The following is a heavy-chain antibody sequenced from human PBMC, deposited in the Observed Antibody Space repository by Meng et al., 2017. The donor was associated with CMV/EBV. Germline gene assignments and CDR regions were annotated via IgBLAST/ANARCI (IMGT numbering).Heavy chain of an antibody. CDR2: INHSGST. J-gene: IGHJ5*02. Sequence: SFRGYYWSWIRQPPGKGLEWIGEINHSGSTNYNPSLQSRVTISVDTSKNQFSLKLSSVTAADTAVYYCARGGYCSSTSCLTRVWFDPWGQGTLVTVSS. CDR3: ARGGYCSSTSCLTRVWFDP. D-gene: IGHD2-2*01. CDR1: SFRGYY. V-gene: IGHV4-34*01.